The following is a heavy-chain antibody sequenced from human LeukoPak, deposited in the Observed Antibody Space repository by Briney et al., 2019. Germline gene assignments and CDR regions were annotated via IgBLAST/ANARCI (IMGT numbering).Heavy chain of an antibody. V-gene: IGHV3-21*01. J-gene: IGHJ6*02. D-gene: IGHD6-19*01. CDR1: GFTFSSYS. CDR2: ISSSSSYI. Sequence: GGSLRLSCAASGFTFSSYSMNWVRQAPGKGLEWVSSISSSSSYIYYADSVKGRFTISRDNAKNSLYLQMNSLRAEDTAVYYCARDNPRALQLRLVRPAYYYYGMDVWGQGTTVTVSS. CDR3: ARDNPRALQLRLVRPAYYYYGMDV.